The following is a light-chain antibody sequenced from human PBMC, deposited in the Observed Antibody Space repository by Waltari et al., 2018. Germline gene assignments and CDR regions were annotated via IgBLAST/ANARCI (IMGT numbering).Light chain of an antibody. CDR1: QSVSSY. CDR2: EAS. Sequence: EIVLTQSPATLSLSPGERATLSCSASQSVSSYLAWYQQKPGQAPRLLIYEASNRATGIPARFSGSGSGTDFTLTISSLEPEDFAVYYCQQRSNWPGTFGPGTKVDIK. V-gene: IGKV3-11*01. CDR3: QQRSNWPGT. J-gene: IGKJ3*01.